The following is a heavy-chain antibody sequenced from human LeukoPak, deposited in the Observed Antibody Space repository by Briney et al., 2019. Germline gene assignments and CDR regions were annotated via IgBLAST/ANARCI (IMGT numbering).Heavy chain of an antibody. CDR3: ARDQQNYYDSSGYGY. V-gene: IGHV1-69*13. D-gene: IGHD3-22*01. J-gene: IGHJ4*02. CDR1: GGTFSSYA. Sequence: ASAKVSCTASGGTFSSYAISWVRQAPGQGLEWMGGIIPIFGTANYAQKFQGRVTITADESTSTAYMELSSLRSEGTAVYYCARDQQNYYDSSGYGYWGQGTLVTVSS. CDR2: IIPIFGTA.